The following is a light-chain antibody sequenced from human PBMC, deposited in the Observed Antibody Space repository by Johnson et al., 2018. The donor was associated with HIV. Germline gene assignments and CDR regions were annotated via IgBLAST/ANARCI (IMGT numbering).Light chain of an antibody. CDR1: SSNIGNNY. Sequence: QSVLSQPPSVSAAQGQKVTISCSGSSSNIGNNYVSWYQQVPGTAPKLLIFDNNKRPSGIPDRFSGSKSGTSATLGITGLQTGDEADYYCGTWDASLSVNVFGPGTKVTVL. V-gene: IGLV1-51*01. CDR2: DNN. J-gene: IGLJ1*01. CDR3: GTWDASLSVNV.